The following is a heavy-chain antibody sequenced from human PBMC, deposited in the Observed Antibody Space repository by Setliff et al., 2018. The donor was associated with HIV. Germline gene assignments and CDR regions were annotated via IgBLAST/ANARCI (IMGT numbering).Heavy chain of an antibody. Sequence: PGGSLRLSCAASEFTFSSYTMTWVRQAPGKGLEWVSSISSSSSYIYYAGSVKGRFTISRDNVKNSLYLQMSSLRDEDTAVYYCARRIAVAGTLYYYGMDVWGQGTTVTVSS. D-gene: IGHD6-19*01. CDR3: ARRIAVAGTLYYYGMDV. V-gene: IGHV3-21*01. CDR2: ISSSSSYI. CDR1: EFTFSSYT. J-gene: IGHJ6*02.